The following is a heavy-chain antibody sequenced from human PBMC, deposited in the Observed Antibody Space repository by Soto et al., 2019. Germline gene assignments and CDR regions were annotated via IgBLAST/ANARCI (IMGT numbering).Heavy chain of an antibody. CDR1: GGSISSGGYY. J-gene: IGHJ6*02. V-gene: IGHV4-31*03. Sequence: QVQLQESGPGLVKPSQTLSLTCTVSGGSISSGGYYWSWIRQHPGKGLEWIGYIYYSGSTYYNPSLKSRVTISVDTSKNQFSLKLSSATAADTAVYYCARDPVRYFDWYHYGMDVWGQGTTVTVSS. CDR2: IYYSGST. D-gene: IGHD3-9*01. CDR3: ARDPVRYFDWYHYGMDV.